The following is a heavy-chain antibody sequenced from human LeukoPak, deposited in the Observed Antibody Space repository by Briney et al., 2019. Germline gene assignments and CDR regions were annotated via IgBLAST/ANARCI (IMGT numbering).Heavy chain of an antibody. V-gene: IGHV4-61*02. CDR3: ARYIYGVWHFDY. Sequence: SQTLSLTCTVSGGSISSGSYYWSWIRQPAGKGLEWIGRIYTSGSTNYNPSLKSRVTVSVDTSKNQFSLGLSSVTAADTAVYYCARYIYGVWHFDYWGQGTLVTVSS. CDR1: GGSISSGSYY. D-gene: IGHD2-8*01. J-gene: IGHJ4*02. CDR2: IYTSGST.